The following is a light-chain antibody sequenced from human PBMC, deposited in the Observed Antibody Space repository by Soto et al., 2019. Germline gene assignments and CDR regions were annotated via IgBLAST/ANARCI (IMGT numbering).Light chain of an antibody. CDR3: QQTYSTPYT. CDR1: QRITTY. CDR2: TSG. J-gene: IGKJ2*01. V-gene: IGKV1-39*01. Sequence: DIHMTQSPSSLSASVGDRVTVSCRASQRITTYVNWYQQKPGEAPKLLITTSGTLQRGVTSRFSGSGSGTYFTLTISSLQPADFATYFCQQTYSTPYTFGQGTKLEIK.